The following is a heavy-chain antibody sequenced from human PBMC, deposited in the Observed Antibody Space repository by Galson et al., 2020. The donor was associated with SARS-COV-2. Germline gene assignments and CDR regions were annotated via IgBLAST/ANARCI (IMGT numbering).Heavy chain of an antibody. V-gene: IGHV2-5*01. CDR2: IYWNDDK. J-gene: IGHJ4*02. CDR3: AHSLRTIFGVVMVPTFDY. Sequence: ESGPTLVKPTQTLTLTCTFSGFSLSTSGVGVGWIRQPPGKALEWLALIYWNDDKRYSPSLKSRLTITKDTSKNQVVLTMTNMDPVDTATYYCAHSLRTIFGVVMVPTFDYWGQGTLVTVSS. CDR1: GFSLSTSGVG. D-gene: IGHD3-3*01.